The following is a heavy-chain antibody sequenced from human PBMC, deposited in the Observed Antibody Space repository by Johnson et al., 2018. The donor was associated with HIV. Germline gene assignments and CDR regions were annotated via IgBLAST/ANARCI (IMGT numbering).Heavy chain of an antibody. CDR1: GITFSNAW. D-gene: IGHD3-3*01. CDR3: TTIYYDFWTGYLSDAFDI. CDR2: SRSKTDGGTT. J-gene: IGHJ3*02. Sequence: MLLVESGGGSVKPGGSLRLSCAASGITFSNAWMSWVRQAPGKGLEWVGRSRSKTDGGTTEYAAPVKGRFSISRDDSKNTLYLQMNSLKTEDTAMYYCTTIYYDFWTGYLSDAFDIWGQGTMVTVSS. V-gene: IGHV3-15*01.